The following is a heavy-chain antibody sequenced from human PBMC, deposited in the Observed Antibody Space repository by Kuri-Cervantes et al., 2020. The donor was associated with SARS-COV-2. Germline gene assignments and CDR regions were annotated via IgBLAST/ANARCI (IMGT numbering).Heavy chain of an antibody. CDR3: ARLDYLD. Sequence: GESLKISCAASGFTFSSYAMSWVRQAPGKGPEWVSAISGSGGSTYYADSVKGRFTISRDNSKNTLYLQMNSLRDEDTAVYYCARLDYLDWGQGTLVTVSS. CDR2: ISGSGGST. J-gene: IGHJ4*02. V-gene: IGHV3-23*01. D-gene: IGHD3-16*01. CDR1: GFTFSSYA.